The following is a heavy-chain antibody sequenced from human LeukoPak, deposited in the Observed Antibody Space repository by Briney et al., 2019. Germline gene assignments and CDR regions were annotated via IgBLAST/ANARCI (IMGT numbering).Heavy chain of an antibody. Sequence: ASVKVSCMASGYTFTGYYMHWVRQAPGQGLEWMGWINPNSGGTNYAQKFQGRVTMTRDTSISTAYMELSRLRSDDTAVYYCARGPYDYGDSFPDYWGQGTLVTVSS. CDR3: ARGPYDYGDSFPDY. CDR1: GYTFTGYY. J-gene: IGHJ4*02. D-gene: IGHD4-17*01. CDR2: INPNSGGT. V-gene: IGHV1-2*02.